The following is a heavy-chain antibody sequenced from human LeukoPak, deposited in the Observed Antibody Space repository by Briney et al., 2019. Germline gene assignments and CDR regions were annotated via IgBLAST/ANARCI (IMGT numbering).Heavy chain of an antibody. CDR3: ARHARSSYDILSGYKRQKYYFGY. CDR2: LYYNGNS. Sequence: GSLRLSCSASGFTFSSYSMNWVRQPPGKGLEWIGSLYYNGNSFYNPSLKSQVTISVNTFKNQFSLKLTSVTAADTAVYYCARHARSSYDILSGYKRQKYYFGYWGQGTLVTVSS. V-gene: IGHV4-39*01. CDR1: GFTFSSYSMN. D-gene: IGHD3-9*01. J-gene: IGHJ4*02.